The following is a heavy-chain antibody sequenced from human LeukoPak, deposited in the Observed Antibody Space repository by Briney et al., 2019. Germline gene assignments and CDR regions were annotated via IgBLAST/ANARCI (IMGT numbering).Heavy chain of an antibody. Sequence: PSETLSLTCTVSVGSISGYYWSLIRQPPGKGLEWIAYIYSSGSTNYNPSLKGRVTVSVDTSKNQFSLKLSSVTAADTAVYFCARQIVGARALDYWGQGTLINVSS. CDR1: VGSISGYY. J-gene: IGHJ4*02. D-gene: IGHD3-22*01. V-gene: IGHV4-59*08. CDR3: ARQIVGARALDY. CDR2: IYSSGST.